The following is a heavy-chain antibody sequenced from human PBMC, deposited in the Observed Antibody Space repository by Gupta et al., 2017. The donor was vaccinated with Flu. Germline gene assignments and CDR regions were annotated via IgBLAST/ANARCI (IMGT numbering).Heavy chain of an antibody. V-gene: IGHV3-11*01. D-gene: IGHD2-2*01. CDR1: YY. CDR2: SAEREGVM. CDR3: VRMLCTTPSCYGVNHYYYMDV. Sequence: YYMTWIRQAPGKGLEWISFSAEREGVMYYADSVKGRFTVSRDNSKNSMYLQMNSLRAEDTAVYYCVRMLCTTPSCYGVNHYYYMDVWGKGTTVTVSS. J-gene: IGHJ6*03.